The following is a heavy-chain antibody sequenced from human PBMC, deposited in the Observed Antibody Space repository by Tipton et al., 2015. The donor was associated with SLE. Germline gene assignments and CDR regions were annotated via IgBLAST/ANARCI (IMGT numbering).Heavy chain of an antibody. CDR2: IYYSGST. CDR1: GGSISSHY. V-gene: IGHV4-59*11. CDR3: ARGMAHFDY. D-gene: IGHD2-8*01. J-gene: IGHJ4*02. Sequence: LSLTCTVSGGSISSHYWSWIRQPPGKGLECIGYIYYSGSTNYNPSLKSRVTISVDTSKNQFSLKLSSVTAADTAVYYCARGMAHFDYWGQGTLVTVSS.